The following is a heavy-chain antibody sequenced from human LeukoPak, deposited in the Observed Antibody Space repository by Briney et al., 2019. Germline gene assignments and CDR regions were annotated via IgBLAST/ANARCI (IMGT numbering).Heavy chain of an antibody. CDR2: INGNGGST. CDR1: GFSFSSHW. D-gene: IGHD3/OR15-3a*01. J-gene: IGHJ3*02. CDR3: AKGGLVHPLHI. V-gene: IGHV3-23*01. Sequence: GGSLRLSCAASGFSFSSHWMTWVRQAPGKGLEWVSGINGNGGSTYNADSVKGRFTISRDNSKNTLYLQMNSLRAEDTAVYYCAKGGLVHPLHIWGQGTMVTVSS.